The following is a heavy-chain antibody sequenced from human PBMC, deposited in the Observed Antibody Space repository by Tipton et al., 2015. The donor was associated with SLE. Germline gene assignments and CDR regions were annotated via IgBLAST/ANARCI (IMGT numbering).Heavy chain of an antibody. CDR2: IYHSGSI. CDR3: ARDEYRYDATGYHLLGHFDF. Sequence: TLSLTCAVSGDSINRGAYSWSWIRQPPGKGLEWIGYIYHSGSIFYSPSLKSRVTISMDTSKNQFSLKLSSVTAADTAVYYCARDEYRYDATGYHLLGHFDFWGQGTLVTVSS. V-gene: IGHV4-30-2*01. D-gene: IGHD3-22*01. J-gene: IGHJ4*02. CDR1: GDSINRGAYS.